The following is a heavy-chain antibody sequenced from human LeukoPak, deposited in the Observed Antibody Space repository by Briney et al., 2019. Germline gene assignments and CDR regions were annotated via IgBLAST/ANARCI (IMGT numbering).Heavy chain of an antibody. CDR1: GYTFTGYY. D-gene: IGHD3-22*01. Sequence: ASVKVSCKASGYTFTGYYMHWVRQAPGQGLEWMGWINPNSGGTNYAQKFQGRVTMTRDTSISTAYMELSRLRSDDTAVYYCARGRYYYYDSSGRYYYYMDVWGKGTTVTVSS. CDR2: INPNSGGT. J-gene: IGHJ6*03. CDR3: ARGRYYYYDSSGRYYYYMDV. V-gene: IGHV1-2*02.